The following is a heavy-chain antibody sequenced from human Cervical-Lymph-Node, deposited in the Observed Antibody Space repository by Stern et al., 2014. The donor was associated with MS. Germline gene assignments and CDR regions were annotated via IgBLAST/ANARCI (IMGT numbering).Heavy chain of an antibody. CDR1: GGSISSGGYY. J-gene: IGHJ6*02. V-gene: IGHV4-31*03. D-gene: IGHD5-18*01. CDR2: IYYSGST. CDR3: ARDRGYSYGYGASLYYYGMDV. Sequence: QVQLQESGPGLVKPSQTLSLTCTVSGGSISSGGYYWSWIRQHPGKGLEWIGNIYYSGSTYYNPSLKSRVTISVDTSKNQFSLKLSSVTAADTAVYYCARDRGYSYGYGASLYYYGMDVWGQGTTVTVSS.